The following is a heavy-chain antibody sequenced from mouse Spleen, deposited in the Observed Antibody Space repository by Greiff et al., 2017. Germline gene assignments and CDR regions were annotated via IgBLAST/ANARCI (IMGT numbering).Heavy chain of an antibody. Sequence: EVQLQQSGPELVKPGASVKIPCKASGYTFTDYNMDWVKQSHGKSLEWIGDINPNNGGTIYNQKFKGKATLTVDKSSSTAYMELRSLTSEDTAVYYCARRELGRLYFDYWGQGTTLTVSS. CDR3: ARRELGRLYFDY. CDR1: GYTFTDYN. J-gene: IGHJ2*01. D-gene: IGHD4-1*01. V-gene: IGHV1-18*01. CDR2: INPNNGGT.